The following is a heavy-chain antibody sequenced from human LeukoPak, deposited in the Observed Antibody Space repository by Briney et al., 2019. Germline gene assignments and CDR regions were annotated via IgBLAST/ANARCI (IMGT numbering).Heavy chain of an antibody. CDR3: AKAAGYCSSTSCYPWDDY. Sequence: GGSLRLSCAASGFTFSSYAMSWVRQAPGKGLEWVSAISGSGGSTYYADSVKGRFTISRDNSKNTLYLQMNSLRAEDTAVYYCAKAAGYCSSTSCYPWDDYWGQGTLVIVSS. CDR2: ISGSGGST. D-gene: IGHD2-2*03. V-gene: IGHV3-23*01. J-gene: IGHJ4*02. CDR1: GFTFSSYA.